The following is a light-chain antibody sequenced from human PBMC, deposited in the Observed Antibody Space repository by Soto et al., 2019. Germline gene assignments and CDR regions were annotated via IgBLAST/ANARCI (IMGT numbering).Light chain of an antibody. CDR1: QSISSW. CDR2: KAS. CDR3: QQYNSYSST. J-gene: IGKJ5*01. Sequence: VHISQSPSSLDWSGGDGFTFMVGASQSISSWLAWYQQKPGKAPKLLIYKASSLESGVPSRFSGSGSGTEFTLTISSLQPDDFATYYCQQYNSYSSTFGQGTRLEIK. V-gene: IGKV1-5*03.